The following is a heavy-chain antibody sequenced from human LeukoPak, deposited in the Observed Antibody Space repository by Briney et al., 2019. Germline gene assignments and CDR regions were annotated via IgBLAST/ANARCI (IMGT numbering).Heavy chain of an antibody. CDR3: ARLYSGSYGFDY. Sequence: SETLSLTCTVSGGSISSSIYYWVWIRPPPGKGLEWIGSIYYSGSTHYNPSLKSRVTISVDTSKNQLSLKLRSVTAADPAVYYCARLYSGSYGFDYWGQGTPVTVSS. V-gene: IGHV4-39*01. D-gene: IGHD1-26*01. CDR1: GGSISSSIYY. J-gene: IGHJ4*02. CDR2: IYYSGST.